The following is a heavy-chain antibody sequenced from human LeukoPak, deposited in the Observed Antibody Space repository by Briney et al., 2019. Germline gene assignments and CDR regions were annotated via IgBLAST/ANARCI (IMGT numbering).Heavy chain of an antibody. CDR3: ARDANWNYGY. Sequence: PSETLSLTCTVSGYSISSGYYWGWIRPPPGKGLEWIGTIHHSGGTFYNQSLKSRVTISVDTSKNKFSLKLSTVTAADTAVYYCARDANWNYGYWGQGTLVTVSS. D-gene: IGHD1-7*01. CDR1: GYSISSGYY. J-gene: IGHJ4*02. V-gene: IGHV4-38-2*02. CDR2: IHHSGGT.